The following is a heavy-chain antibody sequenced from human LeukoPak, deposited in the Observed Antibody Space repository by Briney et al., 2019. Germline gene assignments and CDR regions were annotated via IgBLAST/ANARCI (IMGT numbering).Heavy chain of an antibody. D-gene: IGHD1/OR15-1a*01. CDR2: IKQDGSER. CDR1: GFTFGSYW. Sequence: PGGSLRLSCAASGFTFGSYWMSWVRQSPGKGLEWAANIKQDGSERYYMDSVKGRFTISRDNAKASLYLQMNSLRGEDMSVYYCARETTDDFFYYYRDVWGKGTTVTISS. V-gene: IGHV3-7*01. J-gene: IGHJ6*03. CDR3: ARETTDDFFYYYRDV.